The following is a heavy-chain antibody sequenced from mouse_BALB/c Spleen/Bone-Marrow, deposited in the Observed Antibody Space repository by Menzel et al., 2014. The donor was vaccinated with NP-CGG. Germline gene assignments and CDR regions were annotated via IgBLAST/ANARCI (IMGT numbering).Heavy chain of an antibody. J-gene: IGHJ4*01. D-gene: IGHD2-4*01. CDR1: GFSLXGYG. V-gene: IGHV2-6-7*01. CDR3: ARDSFLITRALDY. CDR2: IWGDGST. Sequence: VKLVESGPGLVAPSQSLSITCTVSGFSLXGYGLSWVRQPPGKGLEWLGMIWGDGSTDYNSALKSRLSISKDNSKSQVFLKMNSLQTDDTARYYCARDSFLITRALDYWGQGTSVTVSS.